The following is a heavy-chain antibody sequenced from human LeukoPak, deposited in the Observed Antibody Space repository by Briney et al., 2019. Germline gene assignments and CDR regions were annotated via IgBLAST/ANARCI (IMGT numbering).Heavy chain of an antibody. D-gene: IGHD3-10*01. J-gene: IGHJ6*03. V-gene: IGHV4-61*05. CDR2: IYYSGST. CDR1: RDSISSISYY. CDR3: ARTTMVRGTYYMDV. Sequence: SETLSLTCIVSRDSISSISYYWGWVRQPPGKGLEWIGHIYYSGSTNYNPSLKSRVTISVDTSKNQFSLKLSSVTAADTAVYYCARTTMVRGTYYMDVWGKGTTVTISS.